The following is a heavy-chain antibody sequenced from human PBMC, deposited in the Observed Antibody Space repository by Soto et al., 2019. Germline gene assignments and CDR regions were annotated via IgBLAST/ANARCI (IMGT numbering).Heavy chain of an antibody. CDR3: AKDKETTTVPYYFAY. D-gene: IGHD4-17*01. Sequence: PGGSLRLSCAACGVTFSIYAMSWVRKAPGKRLEGVSAISGSGDSTYFADSVKGRFTISRDNSKNTLYLQMNSLRAEDTAVYYCAKDKETTTVPYYFAYWGQGTLVTVSS. V-gene: IGHV3-23*01. J-gene: IGHJ4*02. CDR2: ISGSGDST. CDR1: GVTFSIYA.